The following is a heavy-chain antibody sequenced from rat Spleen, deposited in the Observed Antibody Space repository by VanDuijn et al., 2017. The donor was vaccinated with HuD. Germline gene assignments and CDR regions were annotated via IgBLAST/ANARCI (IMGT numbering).Heavy chain of an antibody. CDR3: ARLRYTYYGYTPTPPDY. D-gene: IGHD1-9*01. J-gene: IGHJ2*01. CDR1: GFTFSDYA. V-gene: IGHV5-17*01. Sequence: EVQLVESGGGLVQPGRSLKLSCAASGFTFSDYAMAWVRQAPKKGLEWVATIIYDGSSTYYRDSVKGRFTISRDNAKSTLYLQMDSLRSEDTATYYCARLRYTYYGYTPTPPDYWGQGVTVTVSS. CDR2: IIYDGSST.